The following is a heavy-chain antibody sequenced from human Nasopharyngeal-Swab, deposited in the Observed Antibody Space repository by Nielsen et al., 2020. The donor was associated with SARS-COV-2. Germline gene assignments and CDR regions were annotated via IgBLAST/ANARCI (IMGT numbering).Heavy chain of an antibody. CDR1: TFTFSSYN. CDR3: APAKHSYYYYYGMDV. J-gene: IGHJ6*02. CDR2: ISSSSGYI. V-gene: IGHV3-21*01. Sequence: GGSLRLSCAASTFTFSSYNMNWVRQAPGKGLEWVSSISSSSGYIYYADSVKGRFTISRDNAKNSLYLQMNSLRDEDTAVYYCAPAKHSYYYYYGMDVWGQGTTVTVSS.